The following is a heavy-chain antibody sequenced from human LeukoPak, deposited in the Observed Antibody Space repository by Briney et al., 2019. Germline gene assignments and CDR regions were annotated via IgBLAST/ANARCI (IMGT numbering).Heavy chain of an antibody. V-gene: IGHV3-15*01. Sequence: GGSLRLSCAASGFTFTNAWMSWVRQAPGKGLEWVGRIKSKTDGGTTDYAAPVKGRFTISRDDSKNTLYLQMNSLKTEDTAVYYCTTDAPFIYNWNHDAFDIWGQGTMVTVSS. CDR1: GFTFTNAW. CDR3: TTDAPFIYNWNHDAFDI. CDR2: IKSKTDGGTT. D-gene: IGHD1-20*01. J-gene: IGHJ3*02.